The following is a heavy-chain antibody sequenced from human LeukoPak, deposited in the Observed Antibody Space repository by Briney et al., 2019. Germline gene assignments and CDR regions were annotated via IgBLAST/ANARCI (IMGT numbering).Heavy chain of an antibody. Sequence: SETLSLTCTVSGGSISSSSYYWGWIRQPPGKGLEWIGSIYYSGSTYYNPSLRSRVTISVDTSKNQFSLKLSSVTAADTAVYYCARRGGTGTPRMDDAFDIWGQGTMVTVSS. CDR2: IYYSGST. CDR3: ARRGGTGTPRMDDAFDI. V-gene: IGHV4-39*01. CDR1: GGSISSSSYY. D-gene: IGHD1-1*01. J-gene: IGHJ3*02.